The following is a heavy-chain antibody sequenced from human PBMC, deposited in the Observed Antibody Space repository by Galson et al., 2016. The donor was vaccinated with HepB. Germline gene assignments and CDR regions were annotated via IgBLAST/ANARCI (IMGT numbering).Heavy chain of an antibody. J-gene: IGHJ4*02. Sequence: SCKASGYSFTSFYLHWLRQAPGQGLEWMGIMNPSGGSAVYAQKFQGRVTMTRDTPTSTMYMELTSLRSEDTAVYYCARDITGNLYFDYWGQGTLVTVSS. V-gene: IGHV1-46*01. CDR1: GYSFTSFY. CDR2: MNPSGGSA. D-gene: IGHD1-20*01. CDR3: ARDITGNLYFDY.